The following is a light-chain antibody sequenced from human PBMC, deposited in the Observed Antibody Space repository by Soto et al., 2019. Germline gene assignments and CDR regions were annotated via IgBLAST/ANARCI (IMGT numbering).Light chain of an antibody. Sequence: EIVLTQSPATLSLSPGEKATLSYRASQSVSSYLAWYQQKPGQAPRLLIYDASNRATGIPARFSGSGSGTDFTLTISSLEPEDFAVYYCQQRSNWPTFGQVTEV. CDR2: DAS. V-gene: IGKV3-11*01. CDR1: QSVSSY. CDR3: QQRSNWPT. J-gene: IGKJ1*01.